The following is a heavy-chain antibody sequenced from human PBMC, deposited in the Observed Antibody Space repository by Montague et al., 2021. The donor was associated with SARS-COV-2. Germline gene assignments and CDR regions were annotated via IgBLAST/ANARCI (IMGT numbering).Heavy chain of an antibody. CDR2: TYYRSKWYV. Sequence: CAISGDSVSSNRGAWNWIRLSPSRGLEWLGRTYYRSKWYVDYAGSVRSRITINPDTSKNQFSLQMSSVTPDDTAVYYCARSELLRSGYSSGWYGPGWFDPWGQGTPVTVSS. CDR1: GDSVSSNRGA. CDR3: ARSELLRSGYSSGWYGPGWFDP. V-gene: IGHV6-1*01. D-gene: IGHD6-19*01. J-gene: IGHJ5*02.